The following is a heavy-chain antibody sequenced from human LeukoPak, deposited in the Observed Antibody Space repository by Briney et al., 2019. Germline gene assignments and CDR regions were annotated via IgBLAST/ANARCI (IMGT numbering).Heavy chain of an antibody. J-gene: IGHJ4*02. Sequence: PGGSLRLSCAASGFTFSSYGMHWVRQASGKGLEWVAVISYDGSNKYYADSVKGRFTISRDNSKNTLYLQMNSLRAEDTAVYYCAKNDYGDYGVGYWGQGTLVTVSS. CDR1: GFTFSSYG. CDR2: ISYDGSNK. CDR3: AKNDYGDYGVGY. D-gene: IGHD4-17*01. V-gene: IGHV3-30*18.